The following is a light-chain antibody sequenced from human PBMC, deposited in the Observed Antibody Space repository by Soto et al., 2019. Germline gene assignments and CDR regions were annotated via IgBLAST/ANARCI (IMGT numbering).Light chain of an antibody. J-gene: IGKJ4*01. V-gene: IGKV3-15*01. CDR1: QSVSSN. CDR3: QQYNNWPSLT. CDR2: GAS. Sequence: EIVMTQSPANLSVSPGERATLSCRASQSVSSNLAWYQQKPGQSPRLLIYGASTRATGIPARFSGSGSGTEFTLTIRSQKSEDFAVYCCQQYNNWPSLTFGGGTKVEIK.